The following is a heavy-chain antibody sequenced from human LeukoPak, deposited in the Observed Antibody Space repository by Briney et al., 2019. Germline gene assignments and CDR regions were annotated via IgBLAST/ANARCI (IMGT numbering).Heavy chain of an antibody. V-gene: IGHV4-34*01. CDR3: ARSWKRSSDY. J-gene: IGHJ4*02. CDR1: GGSFSGYY. D-gene: IGHD1-1*01. CDR2: INHSGST. Sequence: SETLSLTCAVYGGSFSGYYWSWIRQPPGKGLEWIGEINHSGSTNYNPSLKSRVTISVDTSKNQFSLKLSSVTAADTAVYYCARSWKRSSDYWGQGTPVTVSS.